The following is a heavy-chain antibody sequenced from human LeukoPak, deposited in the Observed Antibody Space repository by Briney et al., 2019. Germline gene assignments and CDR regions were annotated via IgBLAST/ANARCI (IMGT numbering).Heavy chain of an antibody. V-gene: IGHV3-74*01. CDR2: IYVDGRTT. CDR3: IRDFRSADL. CDR1: GFTFGKYW. Sequence: GGSLRLSCVASGFTFGKYWMSWVRQPPGKGLVWVSRIYVDGRTTNYADSVKGRFTISRDNAKNTVYLEMNSLSVEDTATYYCIRDFRSADLWGQGTLVTVTS. J-gene: IGHJ5*02.